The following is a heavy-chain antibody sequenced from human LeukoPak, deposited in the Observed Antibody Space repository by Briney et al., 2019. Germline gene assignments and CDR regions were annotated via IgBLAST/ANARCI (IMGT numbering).Heavy chain of an antibody. CDR3: AKGGDIVVVPDYFGMDV. J-gene: IGHJ6*02. CDR1: GFTFKDYA. Sequence: PGGSLRLSCAASGFTFKDYAMNWVRQAPGKGLELVSSVSGTGGTTYYADSVKGRFTISRDNSKNTLNLQMNSLRAEDTAVYSCAKGGDIVVVPDYFGMDVWGQGTTVTVSS. CDR2: VSGTGGTT. V-gene: IGHV3-23*01. D-gene: IGHD2-2*01.